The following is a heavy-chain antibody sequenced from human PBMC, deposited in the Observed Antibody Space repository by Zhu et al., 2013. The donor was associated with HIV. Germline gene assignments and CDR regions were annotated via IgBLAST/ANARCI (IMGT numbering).Heavy chain of an antibody. V-gene: IGHV1-69*01. D-gene: IGHD6-19*01. CDR1: GGTLSSYA. CDR2: IIPIFGTA. J-gene: IGHJ4*02. Sequence: QVQLVQSGAEVKKPESSVKVSCKASGGTLSSYAISWVRQAPGQGLEWMGGIIPIFGTANYAQKFQGRVTITADESTSTAYMELSSLRSEDTAVYYCARDRGGRLSPAVAYYFDYWGQGTLVTVSS. CDR3: ARDRGGRLSPAVAYYFDY.